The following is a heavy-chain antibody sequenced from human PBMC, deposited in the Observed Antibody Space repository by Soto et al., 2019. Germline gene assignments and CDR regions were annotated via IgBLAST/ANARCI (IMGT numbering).Heavy chain of an antibody. CDR2: ISFDGGSQ. CDR3: AKDSSVTAAGSGGWFDP. Sequence: QVQLVESGGGVVQPGRSLRLSCAASGFDFNTYGLHWVRQAPGKGLEWVAAISFDGGSQYYADSVKGRFTIFRDKSNSTLYLQMNSLGAEDTATYFCAKDSSVTAAGSGGWFDPWGPGTLVIVS. J-gene: IGHJ5*02. V-gene: IGHV3-30*18. D-gene: IGHD6-13*01. CDR1: GFDFNTYG.